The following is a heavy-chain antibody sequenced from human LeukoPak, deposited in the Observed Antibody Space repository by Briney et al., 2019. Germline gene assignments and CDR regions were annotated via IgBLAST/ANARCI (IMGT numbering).Heavy chain of an antibody. Sequence: GASVKVSCKASGNTFTSHDINWVRQAPGQGLEWMGWINPNSGGTKYAQKFQGRVTMTRDTSISTAYMELSRLRSDDTAVYYCARDQHVDDYYYYMDVWGKGTTVTVSS. D-gene: IGHD5-24*01. CDR3: ARDQHVDDYYYYMDV. J-gene: IGHJ6*03. CDR2: INPNSGGT. CDR1: GNTFTSHD. V-gene: IGHV1-2*02.